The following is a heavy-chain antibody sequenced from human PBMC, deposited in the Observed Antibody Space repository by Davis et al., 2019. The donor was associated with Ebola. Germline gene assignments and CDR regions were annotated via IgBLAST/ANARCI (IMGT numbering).Heavy chain of an antibody. CDR2: INDSGST. J-gene: IGHJ4*02. Sequence: GSLRLSCAVYGGSFSGYYWSWIRQSPGKGLQWIGEINDSGSTNYNPSLKSRVTISLDTSKNQLSLNLTSVTAADTAVYYCARGGGMLWWPPAYWGQGTLVTVSS. CDR3: ARGGGMLWWPPAY. V-gene: IGHV4-34*01. CDR1: GGSFSGYY. D-gene: IGHD2-21*01.